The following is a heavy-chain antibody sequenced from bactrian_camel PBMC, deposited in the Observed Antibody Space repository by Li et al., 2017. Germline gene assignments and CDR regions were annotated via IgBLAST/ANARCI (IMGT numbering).Heavy chain of an antibody. Sequence: HVQLVESGGGSVQTGGSLKLSCAVSGYIDSDYCLGWFRQEPGAEREGVAAIDRDGTTVYKDSVKGRFTTSRDNAKKTVYLQMTSLKPEDTAMYYCAAHRGGGTCYSRFQRGQFDYWGQGTQVTVS. J-gene: IGHJ4*01. CDR1: GYIDSDYC. CDR3: AAHRGGGTCYSRFQRGQFDY. V-gene: IGHV3S53*01. D-gene: IGHD2*01. CDR2: IDRDGTT.